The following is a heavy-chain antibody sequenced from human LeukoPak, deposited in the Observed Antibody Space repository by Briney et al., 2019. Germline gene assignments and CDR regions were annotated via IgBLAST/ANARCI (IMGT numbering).Heavy chain of an antibody. CDR3: TRPYYGSGSYYGY. D-gene: IGHD3-10*01. V-gene: IGHV3-73*01. CDR2: IRSKANSYAT. Sequence: GGSLRLSCAASGFTFSGSAMHWVRQASGKGLEWVGRIRSKANSYATAYAASVKGRFTISRDDSKNTAYLQMNSLKTEDTAVYYCTRPYYGSGSYYGYWGQGTLVTVSS. CDR1: GFTFSGSA. J-gene: IGHJ4*02.